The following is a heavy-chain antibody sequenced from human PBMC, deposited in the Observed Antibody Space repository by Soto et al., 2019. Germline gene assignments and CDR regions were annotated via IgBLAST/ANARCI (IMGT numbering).Heavy chain of an antibody. CDR2: INTYNGNT. V-gene: IGHV1-18*01. CDR1: GYTFTRYG. CDR3: AMVDVYVTPSPQDV. D-gene: IGHD3-16*01. Sequence: QVQLVQSGAEVKNPGASVKVSCKASGYTFTRYGIGWARQAPGQGLEWMGWINTYNGNTNYAQNVQGRVTLTTDTATSTAYMELRSVRSNDTDIYYCAMVDVYVTPSPQDVWGEGTTVIVSS. J-gene: IGHJ6*04.